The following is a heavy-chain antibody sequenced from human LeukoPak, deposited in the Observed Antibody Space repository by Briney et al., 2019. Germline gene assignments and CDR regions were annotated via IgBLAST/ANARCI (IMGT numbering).Heavy chain of an antibody. J-gene: IGHJ4*02. D-gene: IGHD3-9*01. V-gene: IGHV3-30*18. Sequence: SGGSLRLSCAASRFTFSSYGMHWVRQAPGKGLEWVAVISYDGSNKYYADSVKGRFTISRDNSKNTLYLQMNSLRAEDTAVYYCAKGSYFDWLKTPFDYWGQGTLVTVSS. CDR3: AKGSYFDWLKTPFDY. CDR2: ISYDGSNK. CDR1: RFTFSSYG.